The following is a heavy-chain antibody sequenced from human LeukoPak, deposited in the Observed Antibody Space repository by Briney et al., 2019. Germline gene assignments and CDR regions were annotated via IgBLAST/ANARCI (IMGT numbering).Heavy chain of an antibody. Sequence: GGSLTLSCAASGFTFSSYWMHWVRQAPGKGLVWVSRINSDGSTTSYADSVKGRFTISRDNAKNTLYLQMNSLRAEDTAVYYCSRDTADDAFDIWGQGTMVTVSS. CDR3: SRDTADDAFDI. J-gene: IGHJ3*02. CDR1: GFTFSSYW. V-gene: IGHV3-74*01. CDR2: INSDGSTT.